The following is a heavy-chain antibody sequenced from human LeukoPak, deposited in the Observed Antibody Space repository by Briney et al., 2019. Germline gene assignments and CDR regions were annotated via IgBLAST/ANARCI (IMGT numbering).Heavy chain of an antibody. CDR1: GYTLSGNS. CDR2: INGESGDT. CDR3: ARKVVGSTHPLDY. Sequence: ASVKVSCKAPGYTLSGNSMHWVRQAPGQGLEWMGWINGESGDTKYAQRFQGRVTMTRDTSTTTVNMELTRLESDDTAVYYCARKVVGSTHPLDYWGQGTLVTVSS. J-gene: IGHJ4*02. V-gene: IGHV1-2*02. D-gene: IGHD1-26*01.